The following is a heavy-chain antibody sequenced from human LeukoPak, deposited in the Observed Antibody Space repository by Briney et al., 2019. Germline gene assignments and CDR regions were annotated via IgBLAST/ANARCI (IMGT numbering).Heavy chain of an antibody. CDR3: ARTGDYRFDP. V-gene: IGHV3-30*04. CDR1: TFIFSNYA. CDR2: ISKHGIDK. J-gene: IGHJ5*02. Sequence: QPGGSLRLSCAGSTFIFSNYAMHWVRQAPGKGLDWVAMISKHGIDKTYAESVKGRFTISREDSKQTLSLQMNSLRADDTAVYYCARTGDYRFDPWGQGTLVTVSS. D-gene: IGHD7-27*01.